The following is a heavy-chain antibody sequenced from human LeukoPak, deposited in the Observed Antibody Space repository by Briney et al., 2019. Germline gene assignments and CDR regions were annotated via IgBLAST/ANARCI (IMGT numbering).Heavy chain of an antibody. Sequence: GGSLRLSCTTSGFTFSAYAMHWARQAPGEGLEWVAVIWYDGSEKYYTGSVKGRFTISRDNSKHTLYLQMDSLRAEDTAVYYCARDRTRGYTYGYLDNWGQGTQVTVSS. J-gene: IGHJ4*02. CDR2: IWYDGSEK. V-gene: IGHV3-33*01. CDR1: GFTFSAYA. D-gene: IGHD5-18*01. CDR3: ARDRTRGYTYGYLDN.